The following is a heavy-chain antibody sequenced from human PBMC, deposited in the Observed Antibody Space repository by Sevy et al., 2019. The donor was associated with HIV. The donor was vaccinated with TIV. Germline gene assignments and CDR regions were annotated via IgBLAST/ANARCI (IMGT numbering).Heavy chain of an antibody. CDR2: ISYDGSNK. CDR3: ARGVSRIYWYFDL. J-gene: IGHJ2*01. Sequence: GGPLRLSCAASGFTFSSYAMHWVRQAPGKGLEWVAVISYDGSNKYYADSVKGRFTISRDNSKNTLYLQMNSLRAEDTAVYYCARGVSRIYWYFDLWGRGTLVTVSS. D-gene: IGHD2-15*01. CDR1: GFTFSSYA. V-gene: IGHV3-30-3*01.